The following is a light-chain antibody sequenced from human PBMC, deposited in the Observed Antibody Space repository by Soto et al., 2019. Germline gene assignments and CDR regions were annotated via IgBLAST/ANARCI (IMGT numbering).Light chain of an antibody. CDR1: QSISSW. J-gene: IGKJ1*01. CDR3: QHYSSYSRT. CDR2: KAS. Sequence: DIQMTQSPSTLSASVGDRVTITCRASQSISSWLAWYQQKPGKAPKLLIYKASSLESGVPSRFIGSGSETEFTLTISSLQSDDFATYYCQHYSSYSRTFGQGTKVEIK. V-gene: IGKV1-5*03.